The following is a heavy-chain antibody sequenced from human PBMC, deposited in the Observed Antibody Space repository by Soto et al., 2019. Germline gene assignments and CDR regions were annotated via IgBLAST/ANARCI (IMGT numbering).Heavy chain of an antibody. J-gene: IGHJ4*02. CDR3: AHSPSVWFGELFDY. CDR2: IYWDDDK. D-gene: IGHD3-10*01. V-gene: IGHV2-5*02. CDR1: GFSLSTSGVG. Sequence: TLVNPTQTLTLTCTFSGFSLSTSGVGVGWIRQPPGKALEWLALIYWDDDKRYSPSLKSRLTITKDTSKNQVDLTMTNMDPVDTATYYCAHSPSVWFGELFDYWGQGTLVTVSS.